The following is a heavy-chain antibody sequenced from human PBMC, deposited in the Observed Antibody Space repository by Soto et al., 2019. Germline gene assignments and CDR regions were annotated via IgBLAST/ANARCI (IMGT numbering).Heavy chain of an antibody. J-gene: IGHJ4*02. Sequence: PGGSLRLSCVASGLTFSTYWMSWVRLAPGKGLEWVSAIAVHDNTYYADSVRGRFTISRDDSTNTVYLQMNRLRVDDTAVSYWSKEARVRSPAGDYFDHWAQGTLVTVSS. V-gene: IGHV3-23*01. D-gene: IGHD2-21*01. CDR1: GLTFSTYW. CDR2: IAVHDNT. CDR3: SKEARVRSPAGDYFDH.